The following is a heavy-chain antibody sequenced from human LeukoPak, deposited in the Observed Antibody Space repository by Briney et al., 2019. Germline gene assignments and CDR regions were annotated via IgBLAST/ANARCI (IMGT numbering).Heavy chain of an antibody. J-gene: IGHJ5*02. V-gene: IGHV3-49*04. CDR2: IRSKAYGGTT. Sequence: GGSLRLSCTASGFTFGDYAMSWVRQAPGKGLEWVGFIRSKAYGGTTEYAASVKGRFTISRDDSKSIAYLQMNSLKTEDTAVYYCTRTSYDFWSGYDPWGQGTLITVSS. CDR3: TRTSYDFWSGYDP. D-gene: IGHD3-3*01. CDR1: GFTFGDYA.